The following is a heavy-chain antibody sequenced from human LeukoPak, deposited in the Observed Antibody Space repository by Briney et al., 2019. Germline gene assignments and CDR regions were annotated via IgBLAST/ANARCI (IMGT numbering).Heavy chain of an antibody. CDR1: AVSFSSSSYY. Sequence: SETLSLTCTVSAVSFSSSSYYWVWIRQPPGKGLVSIVSIYYSGSNYDNSSLDSLATISVDTSKNQFSLKLSSVTAADTTVYYCARLFGGNSHGDYWGQGTLVTVSS. D-gene: IGHD4-23*01. CDR2: IYYSGSN. J-gene: IGHJ4*02. V-gene: IGHV4-39*01. CDR3: ARLFGGNSHGDY.